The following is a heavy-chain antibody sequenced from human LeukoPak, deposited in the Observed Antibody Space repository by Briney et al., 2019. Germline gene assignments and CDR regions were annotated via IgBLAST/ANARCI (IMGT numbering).Heavy chain of an antibody. CDR2: INHSGST. J-gene: IGHJ5*02. CDR1: GGSISSSGYY. Sequence: SETLSLTCTVSGGSISSSGYYWSWIRQPPGKGLEWIGEINHSGSTNYNPSLKSRVTISVDTPKNQFSLKLSSVTAADTAVYYCARGIGWFDPWGQGTLVTVSS. V-gene: IGHV4-39*07. CDR3: ARGIGWFDP.